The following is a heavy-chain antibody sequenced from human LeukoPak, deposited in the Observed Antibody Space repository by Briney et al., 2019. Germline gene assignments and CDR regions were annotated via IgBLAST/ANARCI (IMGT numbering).Heavy chain of an antibody. V-gene: IGHV4-59*01. D-gene: IGHD1-26*01. J-gene: IGHJ4*02. CDR2: IYYSGST. CDR3: ARVGGSYSGFDY. CDR1: GGSISSYY. Sequence: SETLSLTCTVSGGSISSYYWSWIRQPPGKGLEWIGYIYYSGSTNYNPSLKSRVTISVDTSKNQFSLKLSSVTAADTAVYYCARVGGSYSGFDYWGQGTLVTVSS.